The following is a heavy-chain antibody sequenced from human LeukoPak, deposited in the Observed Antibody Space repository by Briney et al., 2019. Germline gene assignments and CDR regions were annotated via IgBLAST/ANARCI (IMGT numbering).Heavy chain of an antibody. CDR1: VGSGRDDC. Sequence: PSETLSLTCSVSVGSGRDDCWTWVRQAPGKGLEWIGNIYYSGSTNYNPSLKSRVTISSDTSKNQFSLKLSSVTAADTAVYYCARDSRYGDYYWFDPWGQGTLVTVSS. J-gene: IGHJ5*02. V-gene: IGHV4-59*02. D-gene: IGHD4-17*01. CDR3: ARDSRYGDYYWFDP. CDR2: IYYSGST.